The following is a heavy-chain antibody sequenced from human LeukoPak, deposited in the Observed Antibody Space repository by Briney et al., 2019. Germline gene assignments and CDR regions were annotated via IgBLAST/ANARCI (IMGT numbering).Heavy chain of an antibody. V-gene: IGHV4-34*01. CDR1: GVPFSNYY. Sequence: KPSETLSLTCAVSGVPFSNYYWSWVRQSATKGLEWIGEINHSGYTNYNPSLKSRVTISIDTSKNQFSLMLTSVTAADTAVYHCTRAVAGHPDWGQGTLVTVSS. CDR2: INHSGYT. CDR3: TRAVAGHPD. J-gene: IGHJ4*02. D-gene: IGHD6-19*01.